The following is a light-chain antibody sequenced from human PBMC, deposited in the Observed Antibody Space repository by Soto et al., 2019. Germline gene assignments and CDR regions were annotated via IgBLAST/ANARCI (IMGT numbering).Light chain of an antibody. V-gene: IGKV3-20*01. CDR1: QSLSSIN. CDR3: QQYVSSPPT. Sequence: EIVLTQFPGTLSLSPGERATLSCRASQSLSSINLAWFQQKPGQAPRLLIYGASSRATGIPHRFSGSGSGTDFTLTINRLEPEDFAVYYCQQYVSSPPTFGQGTKVDIK. J-gene: IGKJ1*01. CDR2: GAS.